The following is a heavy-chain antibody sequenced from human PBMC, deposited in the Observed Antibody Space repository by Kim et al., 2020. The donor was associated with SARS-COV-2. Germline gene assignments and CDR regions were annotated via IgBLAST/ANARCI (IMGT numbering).Heavy chain of an antibody. Sequence: GGSLRLSCAASGFTFSSYSMNWVRQAPGKGLEWVSSISSSSSYIYYADSVKGRFTISRDNAKNSLYLQMNSLRAEDTAVYYCARDLRHGYSYGSPKGNLDYWGQGTLVTVSS. D-gene: IGHD5-18*01. V-gene: IGHV3-21*01. CDR3: ARDLRHGYSYGSPKGNLDY. CDR1: GFTFSSYS. CDR2: ISSSSSYI. J-gene: IGHJ4*02.